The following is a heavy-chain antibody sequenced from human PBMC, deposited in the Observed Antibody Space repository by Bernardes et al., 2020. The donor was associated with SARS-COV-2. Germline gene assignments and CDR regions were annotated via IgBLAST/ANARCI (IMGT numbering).Heavy chain of an antibody. J-gene: IGHJ5*02. D-gene: IGHD2-2*01. CDR2: ISSYNGNT. CDR1: GYTFTSYG. V-gene: IGHV1-18*01. CDR3: ARDWDCSGTSSCYFDP. Sequence: ASVKVSCKASGYTFTSYGFSWMRQAPGQGLEWMGWISSYNGNTKYAQRFQGRVTMTTDTSTSTAYMELRSLRSDDTAVYYCARDWDCSGTSSCYFDPWGQGTLVTVSS.